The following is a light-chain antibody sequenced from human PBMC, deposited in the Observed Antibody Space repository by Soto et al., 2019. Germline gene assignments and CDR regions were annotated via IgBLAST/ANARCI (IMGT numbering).Light chain of an antibody. J-gene: IGKJ5*01. V-gene: IGKV3-15*01. CDR2: GAS. Sequence: ETVMTQSPATLSVSPAESATLSCRASQSVSSNLAWYQQKPGQAPRLLIYGASTRATGIPARFSGSGSGTEFTLTISSLQSEDFAVYYCQQYNNWPPVTFGQGTRLEIK. CDR3: QQYNNWPPVT. CDR1: QSVSSN.